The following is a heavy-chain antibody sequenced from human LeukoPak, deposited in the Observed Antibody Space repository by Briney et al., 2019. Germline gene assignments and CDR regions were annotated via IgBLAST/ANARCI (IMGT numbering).Heavy chain of an antibody. Sequence: PGGSLRLSCAASGFTFSGYGMNWVRQAPGKGLEWVAFIRYDGSNEYYADSVKGRFTISTDNSKNTLDLQMNSLRGEDTAMYYCAKGTGWRFDYWGQGTLVTVSS. D-gene: IGHD2-8*02. CDR3: AKGTGWRFDY. V-gene: IGHV3-30*02. CDR2: IRYDGSNE. CDR1: GFTFSGYG. J-gene: IGHJ4*02.